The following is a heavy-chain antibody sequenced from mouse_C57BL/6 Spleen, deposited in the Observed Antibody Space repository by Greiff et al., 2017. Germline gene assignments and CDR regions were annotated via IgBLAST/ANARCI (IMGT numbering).Heavy chain of an antibody. CDR2: INPNNGGT. D-gene: IGHD3-2*02. V-gene: IGHV1-26*01. CDR1: GYTFTDYY. Sequence: EVQLQQSGPELVKPGASVKISCKASGYTFTDYYMNWVKQSHGKSLEWIGDINPNNGGTSYNQKFKGKATLTVDKSSSTAYMELRSLTSEDSAVYSCARWSYSAGTHYYAMDYWGQGTSVTVSS. J-gene: IGHJ4*01. CDR3: ARWSYSAGTHYYAMDY.